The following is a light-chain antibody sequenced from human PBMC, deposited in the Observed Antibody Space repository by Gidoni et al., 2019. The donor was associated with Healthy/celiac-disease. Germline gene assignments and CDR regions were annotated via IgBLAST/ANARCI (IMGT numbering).Light chain of an antibody. Sequence: DIVMTQSQDSLAVSLGERDTINCKSSQSVLYSANNKNYLAWYQQKPGQPPKRLIYWASTRESGVPERFSGSGSGTDFTLTISSLQAEDVAVYYCQQDYSTPRTFGQGTKVEIK. V-gene: IGKV4-1*01. CDR2: WAS. CDR1: QSVLYSANNKNY. J-gene: IGKJ1*01. CDR3: QQDYSTPRT.